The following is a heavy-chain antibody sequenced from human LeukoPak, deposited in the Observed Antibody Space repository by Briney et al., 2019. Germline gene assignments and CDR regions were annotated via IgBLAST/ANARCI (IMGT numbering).Heavy chain of an antibody. V-gene: IGHV1-8*01. Sequence: ASVKVSCKASGYTFTSYDINWVRQATGQGLEWMGWMNPNSGNTGYAQKFQGRVTMTRNTSISTAYMELSSLRSEDTAVYYCARDSVVVAATSFDYWGQGTLVTVSS. CDR3: ARDSVVVAATSFDY. D-gene: IGHD2-15*01. CDR2: MNPNSGNT. CDR1: GYTFTSYD. J-gene: IGHJ4*02.